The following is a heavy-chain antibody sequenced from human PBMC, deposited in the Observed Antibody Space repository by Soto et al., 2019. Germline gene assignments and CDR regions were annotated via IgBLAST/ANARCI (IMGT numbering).Heavy chain of an antibody. Sequence: EVQLLESGGGLVQPGGSLRLTCAASGFTFSSYAMSWVRQAPGKGLEWVATISGSGGSIYYADSVKGRFTISRDNSKNTLYLPMKSLALDDTAVYFCAEQVYWGQGTLVTVSS. CDR2: ISGSGGSI. CDR3: AEQVY. J-gene: IGHJ4*02. CDR1: GFTFSSYA. V-gene: IGHV3-23*01.